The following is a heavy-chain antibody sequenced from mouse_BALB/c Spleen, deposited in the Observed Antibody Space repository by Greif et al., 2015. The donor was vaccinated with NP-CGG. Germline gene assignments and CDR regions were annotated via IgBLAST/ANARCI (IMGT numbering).Heavy chain of an antibody. CDR2: IWAGGST. CDR3: ARDDYYAMDY. V-gene: IGHV2-9*02. CDR1: GFSLTSYG. Sequence: VNVVESGPGLVAPSQSLSITCTVSGFSLTSYGVHWVRQPPGKGLEWLGVIWAGGSTNYNSALMSRLSISKDNSKSXVFLKMNSLQTDDTAMCYCARDDYYAMDYWGQGTSVTVSS. J-gene: IGHJ4*01.